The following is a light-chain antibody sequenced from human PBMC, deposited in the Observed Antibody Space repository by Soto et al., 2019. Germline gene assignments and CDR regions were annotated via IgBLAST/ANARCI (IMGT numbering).Light chain of an antibody. CDR2: GAS. CDR1: QSISSS. Sequence: EIVMTKSPVTLSVSPGEGATLSCRASQSISSSLAWYQQNPGQPPQLLIFGASTRATGIPARFSGSGSGTEFTLAITRLQSEDSAIYYCQQYGPWPPNLLTFGGGTKVEI. J-gene: IGKJ4*01. CDR3: QQYGPWPPNLLT. V-gene: IGKV3-15*01.